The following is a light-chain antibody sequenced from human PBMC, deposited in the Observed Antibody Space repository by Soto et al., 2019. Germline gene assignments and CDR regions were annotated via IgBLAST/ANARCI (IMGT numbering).Light chain of an antibody. J-gene: IGKJ1*01. Sequence: EIVMTHSPATLSVSPGERATLSCRASQSVSSNLAWYQQKPGQAPRLLIYGASTRATGVPGRFSGSGSGTEFTLTISSLQSEDFAVYYCQHYNNWPPWTFGQGTKVEIK. V-gene: IGKV3-15*01. CDR2: GAS. CDR1: QSVSSN. CDR3: QHYNNWPPWT.